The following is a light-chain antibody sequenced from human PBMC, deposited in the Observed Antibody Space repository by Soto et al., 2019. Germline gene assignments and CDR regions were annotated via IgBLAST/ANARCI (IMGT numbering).Light chain of an antibody. CDR2: DVS. Sequence: QSALTQPASVPGSPGQSITISCTGTSSDVGAYNYVSWYQQHPGKAPKLMIYDVSNRPSGVSNRFSGSKSGNTASLTISGLQAEDEADYYCSSYTRSTTLVVFGGGTKLTVL. J-gene: IGLJ2*01. V-gene: IGLV2-14*01. CDR3: SSYTRSTTLVV. CDR1: SSDVGAYNY.